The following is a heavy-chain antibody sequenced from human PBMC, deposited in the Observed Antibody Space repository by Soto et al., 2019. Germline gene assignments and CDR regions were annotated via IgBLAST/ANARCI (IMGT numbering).Heavy chain of an antibody. CDR1: GFTFSSYG. CDR3: ANHYDFWSGYPYYYYGMEV. Sequence: PGGSLRLSCAASGFTFSSYGMHWVRQAPGKGLEWVAVISYDGSNKYYADSVKGRFTISRDNSKNTLYLQMNSLRAEDTAVYYCANHYDFWSGYPYYYYGMEVWGQGTTVTVSS. D-gene: IGHD3-3*01. J-gene: IGHJ6*02. CDR2: ISYDGSNK. V-gene: IGHV3-30*18.